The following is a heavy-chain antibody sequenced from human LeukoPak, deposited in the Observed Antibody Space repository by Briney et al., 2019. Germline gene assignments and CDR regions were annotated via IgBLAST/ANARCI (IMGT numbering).Heavy chain of an antibody. V-gene: IGHV3-74*01. D-gene: IGHD3-22*01. CDR3: AKRTRDSTGYPFDS. Sequence: GGSLRLSCAASGFTFSSYWMHWVRQAPGKGLVWVSRINSDGSSTSYADSVKGRFTVSRDNSKNTLYLQMNSLRVEDTAVYYCAKRTRDSTGYPFDSWGQGTLVPVSS. J-gene: IGHJ4*02. CDR2: INSDGSST. CDR1: GFTFSSYW.